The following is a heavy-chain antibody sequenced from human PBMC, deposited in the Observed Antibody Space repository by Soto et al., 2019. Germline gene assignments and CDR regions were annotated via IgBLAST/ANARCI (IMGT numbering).Heavy chain of an antibody. V-gene: IGHV3-30*19. Sequence: GGSLRLSCAASGFTFSSYGMHWVRQAPGKGLEWVAVIWYDGSNKYYADSVKGRFTISRDNSKNTLYLQMNSLRAEDTAVYYCARVPRRNIVVVTAAFDIWGQGTMVTVSS. D-gene: IGHD2-21*02. CDR1: GFTFSSYG. CDR3: ARVPRRNIVVVTAAFDI. CDR2: IWYDGSNK. J-gene: IGHJ3*02.